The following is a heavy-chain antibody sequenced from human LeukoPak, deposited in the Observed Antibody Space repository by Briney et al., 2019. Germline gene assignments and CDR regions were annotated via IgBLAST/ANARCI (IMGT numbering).Heavy chain of an antibody. CDR2: ISAYNGNT. J-gene: IGHJ4*02. V-gene: IGHV1-18*01. Sequence: GASVKVSCKASGYTFTIYGISWVRQAPGQGLEWMGWISAYNGNTNYAQKLQGRVTMTTDTSTSTAYMELRSLRSDDTAVYYCARFNSSGWYPYYFDYWGQGTLVTVSS. CDR3: ARFNSSGWYPYYFDY. D-gene: IGHD6-19*01. CDR1: GYTFTIYG.